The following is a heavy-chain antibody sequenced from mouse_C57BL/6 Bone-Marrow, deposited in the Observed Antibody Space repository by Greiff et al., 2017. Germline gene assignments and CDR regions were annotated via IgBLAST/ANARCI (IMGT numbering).Heavy chain of an antibody. J-gene: IGHJ2*01. Sequence: EVKLMESGAELVKPGASVKLSCTASGFNIKDYYMHWVKQRTEQGLEWIGRIDPEDGETKYAPKFQGKATISADTSSNTAYLQLSSLTSEDTAVYYCAMPTVVATDYWGQGTTLTVSS. CDR3: AMPTVVATDY. CDR2: IDPEDGET. D-gene: IGHD1-1*01. V-gene: IGHV14-2*01. CDR1: GFNIKDYY.